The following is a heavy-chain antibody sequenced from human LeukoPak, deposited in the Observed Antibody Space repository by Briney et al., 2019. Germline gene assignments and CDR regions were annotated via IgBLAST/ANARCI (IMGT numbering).Heavy chain of an antibody. D-gene: IGHD2-2*01. V-gene: IGHV3-21*01. J-gene: IGHJ1*01. Sequence: PGGSLRLXCAASGFTFSSYSMNWVRQAPGKGLEWVSSISSSSSYIYYADSVKGRFTISRDNAKNSLYLQMNSLRAEDTAVYYCASPVDTYCSSTSCSYFQHWGQGTLVTVSS. CDR1: GFTFSSYS. CDR2: ISSSSSYI. CDR3: ASPVDTYCSSTSCSYFQH.